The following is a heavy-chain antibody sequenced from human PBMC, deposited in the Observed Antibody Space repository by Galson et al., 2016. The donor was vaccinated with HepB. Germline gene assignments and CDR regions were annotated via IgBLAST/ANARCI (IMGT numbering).Heavy chain of an antibody. CDR1: GYSFINHW. CDR2: MYVGVSDA. D-gene: IGHD2/OR15-2a*01. J-gene: IGHJ5*01. Sequence: QSGAEVKKPGESLKISCQASGYSFINHWIGWVRQMPGKGLEWMGIMYVGVSDARYSPAFRGHLTISADKSSSTAYLQWNSLQSSDTGIYFCASVIDGLFWFDSWGRGTQVTVSS. CDR3: ASVIDGLFWFDS. V-gene: IGHV5-51*01.